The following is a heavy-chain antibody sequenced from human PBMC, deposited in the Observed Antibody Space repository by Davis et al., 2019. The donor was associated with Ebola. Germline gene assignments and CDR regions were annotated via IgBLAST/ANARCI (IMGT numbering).Heavy chain of an antibody. Sequence: SGSTLVKPTQTLTLTCTFSGFSLSTSGVGVGWIRQPPGKALEWLALIYWDDDKRYSPSLKSRLTITKDTSKNQVVLTMTNMDPVDTATYYCAHRYYYGSGSRTVWFDPWGQGTLVTVSS. J-gene: IGHJ5*02. CDR2: IYWDDDK. D-gene: IGHD3-10*01. CDR1: GFSLSTSGVG. CDR3: AHRYYYGSGSRTVWFDP. V-gene: IGHV2-5*02.